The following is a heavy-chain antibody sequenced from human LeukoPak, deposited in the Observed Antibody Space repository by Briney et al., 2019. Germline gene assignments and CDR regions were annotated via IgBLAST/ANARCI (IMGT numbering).Heavy chain of an antibody. D-gene: IGHD4-17*01. V-gene: IGHV3-30*18. CDR3: AKGPMTTVIMYFNY. CDR2: ISYDGSNK. Sequence: GGSLRLSCAASGFTFRSYGMHWVRQAPGKGLEWVAVISYDGSNKYYADSVKGRFTISRDNSKNTLYLQMNSLRAEDTAVYYCAKGPMTTVIMYFNYWGQGTLVTVSS. J-gene: IGHJ4*02. CDR1: GFTFRSYG.